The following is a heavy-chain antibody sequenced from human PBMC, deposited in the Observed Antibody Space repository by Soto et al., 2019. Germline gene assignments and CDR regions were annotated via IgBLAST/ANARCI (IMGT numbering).Heavy chain of an antibody. J-gene: IGHJ4*02. CDR3: ASYYDFWSGYSTPFDY. D-gene: IGHD3-3*01. Sequence: QLQLQESGPGLVKPSETLSLTCTVSGGSISSSSYYWGWIRQPPGKGLEWIARVYYSGSTYYNPSLKSRVTISVDTSKTQFSLKLRSVTAADTAVYYCASYYDFWSGYSTPFDYWGQGTLVTVSS. CDR1: GGSISSSSYY. V-gene: IGHV4-39*01. CDR2: VYYSGST.